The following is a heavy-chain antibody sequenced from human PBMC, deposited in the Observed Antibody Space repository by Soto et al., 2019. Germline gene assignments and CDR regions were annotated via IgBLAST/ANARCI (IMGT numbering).Heavy chain of an antibody. CDR3: AKATGSGSYYENWFDP. J-gene: IGHJ5*02. Sequence: GGSLRLSCAASGFTFSSSAMSWFRQSPGKGLEWVSGISAGGGGTYYADSVKGRFSISRDNSKNTLYLQMNSLRAEDTAVYYCAKATGSGSYYENWFDPWGQGTLVTVSS. D-gene: IGHD1-26*01. CDR1: GFTFSSSA. V-gene: IGHV3-23*01. CDR2: ISAGGGGT.